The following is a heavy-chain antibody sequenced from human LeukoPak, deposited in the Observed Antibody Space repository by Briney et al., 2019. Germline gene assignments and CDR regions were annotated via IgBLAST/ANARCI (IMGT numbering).Heavy chain of an antibody. CDR3: ARAFRGTIFGVVIRGSIWFDP. CDR1: GGTFSSYA. Sequence: SVKVSCKASGGTFSSYAISWVRQAPGQGLEWMGRIIPILGIANYAQKFQGRVTMTRNTSISTAYMELSSLRSEDTAVYYCARAFRGTIFGVVIRGSIWFDPWGQGTLVTVSS. V-gene: IGHV1-69*04. D-gene: IGHD3-3*01. J-gene: IGHJ5*02. CDR2: IIPILGIA.